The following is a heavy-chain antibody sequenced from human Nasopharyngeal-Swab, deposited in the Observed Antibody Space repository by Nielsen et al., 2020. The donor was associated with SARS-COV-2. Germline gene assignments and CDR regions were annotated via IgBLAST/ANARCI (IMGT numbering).Heavy chain of an antibody. Sequence: ASVKVSCKASGYTFTSYDINWVRQATGQGLEWMGWMNPSSGNTGYAQKFQGRVTMTRNTSISTAYMELSSLRSEDTAVYYCARGGVPGYYYYYYYMDVWGKGTTVTVSS. J-gene: IGHJ6*03. CDR3: ARGGVPGYYYYYYYMDV. CDR1: GYTFTSYD. D-gene: IGHD3-10*01. V-gene: IGHV1-8*01. CDR2: MNPSSGNT.